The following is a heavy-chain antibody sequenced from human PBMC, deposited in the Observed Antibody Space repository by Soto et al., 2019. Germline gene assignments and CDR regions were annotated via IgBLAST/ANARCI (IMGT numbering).Heavy chain of an antibody. CDR3: ARDQVQPGAADY. V-gene: IGHV3-74*01. Sequence: EVQLVESGGGLVQPGGSLRLSCAASGFTFSSYWMHWVRQAPGKGLVWVSRINSDGSSTSYADSVKGRFTISRDNAKNALYLHMNSLRAEDTAVYYCARDQVQPGAADYWGQGTLVTVSS. CDR2: INSDGSST. D-gene: IGHD7-27*01. CDR1: GFTFSSYW. J-gene: IGHJ4*02.